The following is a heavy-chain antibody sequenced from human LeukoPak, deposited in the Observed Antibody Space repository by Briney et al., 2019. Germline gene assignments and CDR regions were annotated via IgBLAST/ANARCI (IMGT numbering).Heavy chain of an antibody. CDR3: AKDGEIGEPITPYFDY. CDR1: GFTFSSYG. D-gene: IGHD3-10*01. Sequence: PGGSLRLSCAASGFTFSSYGMHWVRQAPGKGLEWVAVIWYDGSNKYYADSVKGRFTISRDNSKNTLYLQMNSLRAEDTAVYYCAKDGEIGEPITPYFDYWGQGTLVTVSS. J-gene: IGHJ4*02. CDR2: IWYDGSNK. V-gene: IGHV3-33*06.